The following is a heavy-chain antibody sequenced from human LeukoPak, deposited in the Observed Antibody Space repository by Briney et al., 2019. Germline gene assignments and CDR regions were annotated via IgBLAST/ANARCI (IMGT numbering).Heavy chain of an antibody. CDR2: IYSGGST. CDR1: EFSVGSNY. Sequence: GGSLRLSCAASEFSVGSNYMTWVRQASGKGLEWVSLIYSGGSTYYADSVKGRFTISRDNSKNTLYLQMNSLRAEDTAVYYCARGPNGYHNTGGQGTLVTVSS. CDR3: ARGPNGYHNT. D-gene: IGHD5-24*01. J-gene: IGHJ4*02. V-gene: IGHV3-66*01.